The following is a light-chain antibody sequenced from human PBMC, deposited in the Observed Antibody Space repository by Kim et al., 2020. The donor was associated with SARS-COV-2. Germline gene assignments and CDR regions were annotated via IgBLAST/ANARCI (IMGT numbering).Light chain of an antibody. CDR2: GNS. J-gene: IGLJ3*02. CDR3: QSYDSSLRGWL. V-gene: IGLV1-40*01. CDR1: SSNIGAGYD. Sequence: QSVLTQPPSVSGAPGQRVTISCTWSSSNIGAGYDVHWYQQLPGTAPKHHIYGNSNRPSGVPDRFSGSKNGASASLAITGLQAEDEADYYCQSYDSSLRGWLFGGGAQLSVL.